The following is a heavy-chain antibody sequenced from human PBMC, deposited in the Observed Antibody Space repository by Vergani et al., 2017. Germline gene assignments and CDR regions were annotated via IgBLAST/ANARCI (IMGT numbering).Heavy chain of an antibody. CDR2: ISYDGSNK. Sequence: QVQLVESGGGVVQPGRSLRLSCAASGFTFSSYGMHWVRQAPGKGLEWVAVISYDGSNKYYADSVKSRFTISRDNSKNTLYLQMNSLRAEDTAVYYCAKTLVDTAPDYYYYYMDVWGKGTTVTVSS. CDR1: GFTFSSYG. CDR3: AKTLVDTAPDYYYYYMDV. D-gene: IGHD5-18*01. V-gene: IGHV3-30*18. J-gene: IGHJ6*03.